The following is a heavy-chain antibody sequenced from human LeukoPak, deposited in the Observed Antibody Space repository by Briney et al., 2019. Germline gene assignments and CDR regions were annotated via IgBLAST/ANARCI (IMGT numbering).Heavy chain of an antibody. D-gene: IGHD3-10*01. Sequence: KPSETLSLTCTVSGYSISSGYYWGWIRQPPGKGLEWIGSIYYSGSTYYNPSLKSRVTISVDTSKNQFSLKLSSVTAADTAVYYCARLPLGLWFGELLSPYYFDYWGQGTLVTVSS. CDR3: ARLPLGLWFGELLSPYYFDY. CDR2: IYYSGST. J-gene: IGHJ4*02. V-gene: IGHV4-38-2*02. CDR1: GYSISSGYY.